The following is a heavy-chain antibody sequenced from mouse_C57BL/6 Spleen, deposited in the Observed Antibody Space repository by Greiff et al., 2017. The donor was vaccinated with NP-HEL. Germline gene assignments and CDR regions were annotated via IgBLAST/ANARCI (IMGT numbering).Heavy chain of an antibody. CDR2: SRNKANDYTT. CDR3: ARESNYGSSYGYWYFDV. V-gene: IGHV7-1*01. Sequence: EVQGVESGGGLVQSGRSLRLSCATSGFTFSDFYMEWVRQAPGKGLEWIAASRNKANDYTTEYSASVKGRFIVSRDTSQSILYLQMNALRAEDTAIYYCARESNYGSSYGYWYFDVWGTGTTVTVSS. D-gene: IGHD1-1*01. CDR1: GFTFSDFY. J-gene: IGHJ1*03.